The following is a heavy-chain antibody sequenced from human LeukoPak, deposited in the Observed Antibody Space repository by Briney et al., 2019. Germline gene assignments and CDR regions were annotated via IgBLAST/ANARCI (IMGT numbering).Heavy chain of an antibody. V-gene: IGHV3-15*07. J-gene: IGHJ4*02. CDR1: VFTFSNAW. CDR3: TTAVGSSYNY. D-gene: IGHD1-26*01. Sequence: PGGCLRLSCAASVFTFSNAWMNWVRQAPGKGREWVARIKSKTDGGTTDYAAPVKGRFTISRDDSKNTLYLQMNSLKTEDTAVYYCTTAVGSSYNYWGQGTLVTVSS. CDR2: IKSKTDGGTT.